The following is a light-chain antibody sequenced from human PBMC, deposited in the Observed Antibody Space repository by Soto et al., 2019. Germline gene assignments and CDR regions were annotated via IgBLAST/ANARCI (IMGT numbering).Light chain of an antibody. V-gene: IGLV4-69*01. CDR3: QAWVTGIGV. CDR1: SGHSRNA. Sequence: QPVLTQSPSASASLGASVKLTCTLSSGHSRNAIAWHQQQPEKGPRYLMKINSDGSHIKGDEIPDRFSGSSSRAERYLTISSLQSEDEADYYCQAWVTGIGVFGGGTKLTVL. J-gene: IGLJ2*01. CDR2: INSDGSH.